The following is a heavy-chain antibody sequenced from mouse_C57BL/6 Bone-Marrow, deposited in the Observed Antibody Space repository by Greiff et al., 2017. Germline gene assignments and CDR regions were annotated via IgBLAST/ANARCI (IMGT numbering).Heavy chain of an antibody. Sequence: VQRVESGAELVQPGASVKISCTASGYAFSSYWMNWVKQRPGKGLEWIGAIYHGDGDTNSNGKIKGKGPLIADRATSPAYMQLSSLTSDDAAVSFCAREGLLRPFDYWGQGTTLTVSS. CDR3: AREGLLRPFDY. D-gene: IGHD1-2*01. J-gene: IGHJ2*01. V-gene: IGHV1-80*01. CDR2: IYHGDGDT. CDR1: GYAFSSYW.